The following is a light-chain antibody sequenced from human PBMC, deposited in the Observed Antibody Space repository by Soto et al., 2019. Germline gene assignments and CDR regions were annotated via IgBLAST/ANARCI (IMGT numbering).Light chain of an antibody. CDR1: QGVTTN. J-gene: IGKJ5*01. CDR2: DVS. V-gene: IGKV3-15*01. Sequence: EIVLTQSPATLSVSPGARAAISCLAGQGVTTNFAWYQQKSGQSPRLLIYDVSIRATGVPARFSGTGSETDFTLTISGLQSEDSAVYFCQQYNNWPFSFGQGTRLEIK. CDR3: QQYNNWPFS.